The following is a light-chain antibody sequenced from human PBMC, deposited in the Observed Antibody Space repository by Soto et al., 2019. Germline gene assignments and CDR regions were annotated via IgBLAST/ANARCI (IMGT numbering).Light chain of an antibody. CDR3: QQYNNWPRGT. CDR1: QSVGSN. J-gene: IGKJ5*01. V-gene: IGKV3-15*01. Sequence: EVVLTQSPGTLSLSPGERATLSCRASQSVGSNLAWYQQKPGQAPRLLIYGASTRATGIPARFSASGSGTEFTLTISSLQSEDFAIYYCQQYNNWPRGTFGQGTRLEIK. CDR2: GAS.